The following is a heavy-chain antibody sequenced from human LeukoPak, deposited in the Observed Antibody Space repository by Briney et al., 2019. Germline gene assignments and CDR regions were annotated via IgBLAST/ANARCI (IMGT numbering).Heavy chain of an antibody. D-gene: IGHD4-17*01. V-gene: IGHV3-23*01. J-gene: IGHJ4*02. CDR1: GFTFSSYA. CDR3: AKDQSFYGDFPGGYDY. CDR2: ISGSGGST. Sequence: GGSLRLSCAASGFTFSSYAMSWVRQAPGKGLEWVSAISGSGGSTYCADSVKGRFTISRDNSKNTLYLQMNSLRAEDTAVYYCAKDQSFYGDFPGGYDYWGQGTLVTVSS.